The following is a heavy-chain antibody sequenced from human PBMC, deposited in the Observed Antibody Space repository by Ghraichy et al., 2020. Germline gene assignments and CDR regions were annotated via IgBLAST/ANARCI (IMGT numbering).Heavy chain of an antibody. V-gene: IGHV4-39*07. Sequence: ESLNISCTVSGGSISSSSYYWGWIRQPPGKGLEWIGSIYYSGSTYYNPSLKSRVTISVDTSKNQFSLKLSSVTAADTAVYYCARYFDYGDYFDYWGQGTLVTVSS. D-gene: IGHD4-17*01. CDR2: IYYSGST. J-gene: IGHJ4*02. CDR3: ARYFDYGDYFDY. CDR1: GGSISSSSYY.